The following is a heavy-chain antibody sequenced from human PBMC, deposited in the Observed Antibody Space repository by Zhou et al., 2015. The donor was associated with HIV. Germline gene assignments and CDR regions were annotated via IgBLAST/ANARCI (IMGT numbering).Heavy chain of an antibody. CDR1: GFTFSDFY. CDR2: ISSTGNTI. V-gene: IGHV3-11*01. CDR3: ARDLAEYAYDI. Sequence: QVQLVESGGGLVKPGGSLRLSCAASGFTFSDFYITWIRQAPGKGLEWVSYISSTGNTIYYADSVKGRFNMSRDNAKNSLYLQMNSLRADDTAVYFCARDLAEYAYDIWGQGTMVTVSS. J-gene: IGHJ3*02. D-gene: IGHD2-15*01.